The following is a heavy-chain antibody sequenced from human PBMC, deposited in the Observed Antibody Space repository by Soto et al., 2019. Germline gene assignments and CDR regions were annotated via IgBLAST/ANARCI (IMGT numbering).Heavy chain of an antibody. V-gene: IGHV3-73*02. CDR2: IRSKANSYAS. Sequence: EVQLVESGGGLVQPGGSLKLSCAASGFTFSGSAMHWVRQASGKGLEWVGRIRSKANSYASAYAVSVKGRFTIYRDDSKETAYLQIHSQNPEDTAAYYCNRQPPPGWNDVLYYYSGMDDWGQGPTVTVSS. CDR1: GFTFSGSA. CDR3: NRQPPPGWNDVLYYYSGMDD. D-gene: IGHD1-1*01. J-gene: IGHJ6*02.